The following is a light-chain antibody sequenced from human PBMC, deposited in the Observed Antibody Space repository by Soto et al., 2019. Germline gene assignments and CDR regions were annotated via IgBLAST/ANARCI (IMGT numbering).Light chain of an antibody. V-gene: IGKV1-39*01. CDR3: QQSYSTPMYT. Sequence: DIQMTQSPSSLSASVGDRVTITCRASQSISSYLNWYQQKPGKAPKLLIYAASSLQSGVPSRFSGSGSGTDFTLTITSLQPEDTATYYCQQSYSTPMYTFAQATKLEIK. J-gene: IGKJ2*01. CDR1: QSISSY. CDR2: AAS.